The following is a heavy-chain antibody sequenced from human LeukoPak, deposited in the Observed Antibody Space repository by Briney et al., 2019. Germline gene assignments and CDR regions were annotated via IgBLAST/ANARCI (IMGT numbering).Heavy chain of an antibody. CDR2: ISSSGSTI. Sequence: AGGSLRLSCAASGFTFSSYEMNWVRQAPGKRLEWVSYISSSGSTIYYADSVKGRFTISRDNAKNSLYLQMNSVRAEDTAVYYCARAALIVGAKNNAFDIWGQGTMVTVSS. D-gene: IGHD1-26*01. CDR3: ARAALIVGAKNNAFDI. CDR1: GFTFSSYE. V-gene: IGHV3-48*03. J-gene: IGHJ3*02.